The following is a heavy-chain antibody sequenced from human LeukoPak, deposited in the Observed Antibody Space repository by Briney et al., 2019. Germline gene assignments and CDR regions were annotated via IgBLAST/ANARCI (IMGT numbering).Heavy chain of an antibody. J-gene: IGHJ4*02. CDR2: IIPNCGRA. CDR3: AKSITFGGVTVPLTY. CDR1: GDTFTSYA. D-gene: IGHD3-16*02. Sequence: SVKVSCKASGDTFTSYAMSWVRQAPGQGLEWMGGIIPNCGRANYAQKFQGRVTITTDESTSTAYMELSRLRSEDKAGYYCAKSITFGGVTVPLTYWGQGTLLSVSS. V-gene: IGHV1-69*05.